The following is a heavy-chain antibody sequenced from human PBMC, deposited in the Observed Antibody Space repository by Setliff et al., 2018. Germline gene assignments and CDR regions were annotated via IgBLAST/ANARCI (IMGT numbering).Heavy chain of an antibody. D-gene: IGHD3-3*01. V-gene: IGHV3-23*01. CDR2: IIGSGIST. CDR3: AKSPHDFWSGRVFFDY. J-gene: IGHJ4*01. CDR1: GFSFSSYA. Sequence: RLSCAASGFSFSSYAMSWVRQAPGKGLEWVSTIIGSGISTYYADSMQGRVTISRGNHKNTLHLQMNSLRVEDTAIYYCAKSPHDFWSGRVFFDYWGQGMLVTVSS.